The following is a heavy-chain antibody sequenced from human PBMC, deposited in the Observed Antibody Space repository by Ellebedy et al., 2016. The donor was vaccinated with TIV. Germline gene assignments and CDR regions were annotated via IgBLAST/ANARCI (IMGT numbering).Heavy chain of an antibody. D-gene: IGHD2-2*01. CDR1: GGSISSYY. J-gene: IGHJ6*02. V-gene: IGHV4-59*01. CDR3: ARGRSSTIYGMDV. CDR2: FYSSGQT. Sequence: SETLSLTCTVSGGSISSYYWSWIRQPPGRGLEWIGYFYSSGQTGSNPSLKSRVTISMDTSKNQFSLRLTSVTAADTAVYYCARGRSSTIYGMDVWGQGTTVTVSS.